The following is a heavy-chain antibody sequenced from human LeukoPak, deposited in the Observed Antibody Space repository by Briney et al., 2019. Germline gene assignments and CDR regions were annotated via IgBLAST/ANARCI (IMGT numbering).Heavy chain of an antibody. V-gene: IGHV3-23*01. Sequence: GGSLRLSCAASGFTFSNYAMSWVRQAPGKGLEWVSAISGSGGTTYYADSVRGRFTISRDNSKNTLYLQMNSLRAEDTAVYYCAKDRRFGELYFDYWGQGTLVTVSS. CDR1: GFTFSNYA. CDR3: AKDRRFGELYFDY. D-gene: IGHD3-10*01. CDR2: ISGSGGTT. J-gene: IGHJ4*02.